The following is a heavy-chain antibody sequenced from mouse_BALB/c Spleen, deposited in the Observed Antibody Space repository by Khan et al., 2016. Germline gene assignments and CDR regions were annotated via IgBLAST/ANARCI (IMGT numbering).Heavy chain of an antibody. D-gene: IGHD2-10*02. Sequence: QVQLKESGAELAKPGASVKMSCKASGYTFTRFWMHWVKQRPGQGLEWIGYINPGSNYTDYNQNFKDKATLTADKSSSTAYMLLSSLTSEDSAYYFCARWEYGNYLYQAMDYWGQGISVTVSS. CDR3: ARWEYGNYLYQAMDY. V-gene: IGHV1-7*01. J-gene: IGHJ4*01. CDR2: INPGSNYT. CDR1: GYTFTRFW.